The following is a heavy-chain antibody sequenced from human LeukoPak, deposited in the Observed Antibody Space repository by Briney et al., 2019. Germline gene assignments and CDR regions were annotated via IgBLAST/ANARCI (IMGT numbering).Heavy chain of an antibody. V-gene: IGHV1-24*01. Sequence: GASVKVSCKASGYTFTGYYMHWVRQAPGQGLEWMGGFDPEDGETIYAQKFQGRVTMTEDTSTDTAYMELSSLRSEDTAVYYCATRGYLANYFDYWGQGTLVTVSS. CDR2: FDPEDGET. CDR3: ATRGYLANYFDY. CDR1: GYTFTGYY. J-gene: IGHJ4*02. D-gene: IGHD3-16*02.